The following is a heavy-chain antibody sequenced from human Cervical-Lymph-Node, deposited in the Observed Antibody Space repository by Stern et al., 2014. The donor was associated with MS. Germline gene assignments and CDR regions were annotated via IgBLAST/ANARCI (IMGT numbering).Heavy chain of an antibody. J-gene: IGHJ4*02. V-gene: IGHV3-9*01. Sequence: VQLVESGGGLVQPGRSLRLSCAASGFTFDDYAIHWVRQAPGKGLEWVSGVSFNRGTITYAGSVKGRFTISRDNAKNSLYLEMNSLRADDTALYYCAKGAGIAAAGYYFDSWGQGTLVTVSS. CDR2: VSFNRGTI. CDR3: AKGAGIAAAGYYFDS. D-gene: IGHD6-13*01. CDR1: GFTFDDYA.